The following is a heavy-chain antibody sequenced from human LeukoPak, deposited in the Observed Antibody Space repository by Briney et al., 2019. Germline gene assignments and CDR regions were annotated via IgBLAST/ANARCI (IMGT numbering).Heavy chain of an antibody. CDR2: IYPGDSDT. CDR3: ARLWFVEEARGGAFDY. CDR1: GYSFTSYW. D-gene: IGHD3-10*01. J-gene: IGHJ4*02. Sequence: GESLKISCKGSGYSFTSYWIGWVRQMPGKGLEWMGIIYPGDSDTRYSPSFQGQVTISADKSISTAYLQWSSLKASDTAMYYCARLWFVEEARGGAFDYWGQGTLVTVSS. V-gene: IGHV5-51*01.